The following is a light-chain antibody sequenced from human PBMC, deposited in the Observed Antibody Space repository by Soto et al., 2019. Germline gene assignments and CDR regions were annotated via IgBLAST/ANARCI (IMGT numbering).Light chain of an antibody. CDR2: DAF. J-gene: IGKJ1*01. CDR3: QQYNTYPPT. V-gene: IGKV1-8*01. Sequence: AIRMTQSPSSFSASTGDRVTITCRASEGINSFLAWYQQKPGKAPTLLMYDAFTLQSGVPSRFSCSGSGTDFTLTINCLKSEDFATYYCQQYNTYPPTFGQGTKVEIK. CDR1: EGINSF.